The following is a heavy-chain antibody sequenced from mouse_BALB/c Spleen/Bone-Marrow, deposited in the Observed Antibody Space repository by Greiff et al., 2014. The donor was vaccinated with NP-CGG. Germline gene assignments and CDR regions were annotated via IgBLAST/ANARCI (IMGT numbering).Heavy chain of an antibody. CDR1: GYTFTSYY. V-gene: IGHV1S81*02. CDR3: TRSNYGYWFFDV. CDR2: INPSNGGT. D-gene: IGHD1-1*01. J-gene: IGHJ1*01. Sequence: VQLQESGAELVKPGASLKLSCKASGYTFTSYYMYWVQQTPGQGLEWIGEINPSNGGTNFNEKFKSKATLTVNKSSNTPYVQLSSLTSEESTVYHCTRSNYGYWFFDVWGAGTTVTVSS.